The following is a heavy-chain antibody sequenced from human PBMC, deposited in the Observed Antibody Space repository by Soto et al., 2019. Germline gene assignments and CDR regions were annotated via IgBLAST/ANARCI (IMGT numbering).Heavy chain of an antibody. D-gene: IGHD3-22*01. V-gene: IGHV4-38-2*01. Sequence: SETLSLTCAVSGYSSTTVYYCGWLRQPPWKGLEWIGSIYHGGSTYYNRSLNSRAALSRNMTNNHVSLILNSVTAPHSPFYDCARVGPCVPYYYDSSPHTIENWFDPWGQGSLVTVSS. CDR2: IYHGGST. CDR1: GYSSTTVYY. CDR3: ARVGPCVPYYYDSSPHTIENWFDP. J-gene: IGHJ5*02.